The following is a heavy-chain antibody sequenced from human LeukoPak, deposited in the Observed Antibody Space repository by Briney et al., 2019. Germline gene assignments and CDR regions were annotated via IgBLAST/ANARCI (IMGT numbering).Heavy chain of an antibody. V-gene: IGHV3-48*03. D-gene: IGHD3-10*02. CDR1: GFTFSSYE. J-gene: IGHJ6*04. Sequence: GGSLRLSCAASGFTFSSYETNWVRQAPGKGLEWVSYISSSGSTIYYADSVKGRFTISRDNAKNSLYLQMNSLRAEDTAVYYCAELGITMIGGVWGKGTTVTISS. CDR3: AELGITMIGGV. CDR2: ISSSGSTI.